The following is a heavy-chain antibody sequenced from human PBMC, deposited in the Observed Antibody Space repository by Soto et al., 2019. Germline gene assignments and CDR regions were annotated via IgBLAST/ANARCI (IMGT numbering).Heavy chain of an antibody. CDR2: IYYSGTT. V-gene: IGHV4-31*03. D-gene: IGHD3-22*01. Sequence: QVQLQESGPGLVKPSQTLSLICTVSGGSVRSNIYYWTWIRHHPGKGPEWIGHIYYSGTTYYNPSLKSRVTISLDTAKNQFSLKLTSVTAADTAVYYCARGHDYDSGGYFFDYWGQGTLVTVSS. CDR3: ARGHDYDSGGYFFDY. J-gene: IGHJ4*02. CDR1: GGSVRSNIYY.